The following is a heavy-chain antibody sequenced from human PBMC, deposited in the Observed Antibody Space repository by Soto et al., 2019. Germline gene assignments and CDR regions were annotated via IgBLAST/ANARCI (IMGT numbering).Heavy chain of an antibody. V-gene: IGHV4-34*01. CDR3: ARGGAMVKALFGSGSFRHNWFDP. Sequence: GSLRLSCAASGFTFSSYWMSWIRQPPGKGLEWIGEINHSGSTNYNPSLKSRVTISVDTSKNQFSLKLSSVTAADTAVYYCARGGAMVKALFGSGSFRHNWFDPWGQGTLVTVSS. D-gene: IGHD3-10*01. CDR2: INHSGST. J-gene: IGHJ5*02. CDR1: GFTFSSYW.